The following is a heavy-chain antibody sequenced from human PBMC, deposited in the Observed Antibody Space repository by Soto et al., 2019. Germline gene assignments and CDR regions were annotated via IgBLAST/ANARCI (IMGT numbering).Heavy chain of an antibody. V-gene: IGHV1-69*02. CDR3: VVRWLQLHYYGMDV. CDR2: IIPILGIA. Sequence: QVQLVQSGAEVKKPGSSVKVSCKASGGTFSSYTISWVRQAPGQGLEWMGRIIPILGIANYAQKFQGRVTITADKSTSTAYMELSSLRSEDTAVYYCVVRWLQLHYYGMDVWGQGTTVTVSS. J-gene: IGHJ6*02. D-gene: IGHD1-1*01. CDR1: GGTFSSYT.